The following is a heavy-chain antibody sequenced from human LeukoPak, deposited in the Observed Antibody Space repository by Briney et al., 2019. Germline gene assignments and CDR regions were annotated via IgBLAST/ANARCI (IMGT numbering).Heavy chain of an antibody. CDR1: GFTVSSNY. CDR3: ARNNDFWSGYYTFDP. D-gene: IGHD3-3*01. Sequence: PGRSLRLSCAASGFTVSSNYMSWVRQAPGKGLEWVSVIYSGGSTYYADSVKGRFTISRDNSKNTLYLQMNSLRAEDTAVYYCARNNDFWSGYYTFDPWGQGTLVTVSS. CDR2: IYSGGST. V-gene: IGHV3-53*01. J-gene: IGHJ5*02.